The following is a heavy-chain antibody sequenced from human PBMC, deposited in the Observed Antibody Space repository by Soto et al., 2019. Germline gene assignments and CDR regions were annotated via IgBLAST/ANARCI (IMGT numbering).Heavy chain of an antibody. D-gene: IGHD5-18*01. J-gene: IGHJ2*01. CDR1: GFTFSSYA. V-gene: IGHV3-30-3*01. CDR3: ARDPLWGTAMVLWYFDL. CDR2: ISYDGSNK. Sequence: QVQLVESGGSVVQPGRSLRLSCAASGFTFSSYAMHWVRQAPGKGLEWVAVISYDGSNKYYADSVKGRFTISRDNSKNTLYLQMNSLRAEDTVVYYCARDPLWGTAMVLWYFDLWGRGTLVTVSS.